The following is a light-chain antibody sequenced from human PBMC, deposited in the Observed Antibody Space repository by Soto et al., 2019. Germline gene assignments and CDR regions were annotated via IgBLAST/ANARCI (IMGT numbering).Light chain of an antibody. J-gene: IGLJ2*01. Sequence: QAVVTQPPSVSGAPGQRVTISCTGIISNIGAGYDVHWYQQLPGTAPKLLIYGNSNRPSGVPDRFSGSKSGTSASLAITGLQAEDEADYYCQSYDSSLSGVVFGGGTKLTVL. CDR1: ISNIGAGYD. CDR2: GNS. V-gene: IGLV1-40*01. CDR3: QSYDSSLSGVV.